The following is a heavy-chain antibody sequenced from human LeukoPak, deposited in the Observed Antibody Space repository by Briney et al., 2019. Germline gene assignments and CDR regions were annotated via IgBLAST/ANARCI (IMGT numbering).Heavy chain of an antibody. CDR3: ARGREYDYVWGSYRTGSPDY. D-gene: IGHD3-16*02. CDR1: GYTFTGYY. V-gene: IGHV1-2*02. Sequence: GASVKVSRKASGYTFTGYYMHWVRQAPGQGLEWMGWINPNSGGTNYAQKFQGRVTMTRDTSISTAYMELSRLRSDDTAVYYCARGREYDYVWGSYRTGSPDYWGQGTLVTVSS. J-gene: IGHJ4*02. CDR2: INPNSGGT.